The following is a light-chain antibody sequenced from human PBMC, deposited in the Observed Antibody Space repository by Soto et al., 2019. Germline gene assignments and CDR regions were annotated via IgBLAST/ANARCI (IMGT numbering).Light chain of an antibody. V-gene: IGKV1-33*01. CDR3: QQYENLPIT. Sequence: DIQMTQSPSSLSASVGDRVTITCQASQDISNYLNCYQQKPGKAPKLLIFDEFSLETGVQSRFSGSGSGTDFTFTISSLQPEDIATYYCQQYENLPITFGQGTRLEIK. J-gene: IGKJ5*01. CDR2: DEF. CDR1: QDISNY.